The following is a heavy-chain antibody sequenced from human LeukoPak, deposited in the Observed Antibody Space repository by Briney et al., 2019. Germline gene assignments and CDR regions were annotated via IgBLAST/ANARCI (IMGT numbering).Heavy chain of an antibody. CDR3: AKVSVCYVCYLDY. CDR2: INGAGDNT. CDR1: GYTFSSHG. Sequence: GGSLRLSCAASGYTFSSHGLTWVRQAPGKGLEWVSTINGAGDNTYYAETVKGRFTISRDNSKNTLYLQMHSLRAEDTAIYYCAKVSVCYVCYLDYWGQGTLVTVS. J-gene: IGHJ4*02. V-gene: IGHV3-23*01. D-gene: IGHD3-16*01.